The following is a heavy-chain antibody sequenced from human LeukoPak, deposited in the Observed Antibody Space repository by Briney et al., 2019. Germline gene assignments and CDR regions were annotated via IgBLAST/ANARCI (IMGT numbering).Heavy chain of an antibody. CDR1: GGSISSGGYY. Sequence: PSETLSLTCTVSGGSISSGGYYWSWLRQHPGKGLEWIGYIYYSGSTYYNPSLKSRVTISVDTSKNQFSLKLSSVTAADTAVYYCAREKSGYYSDAFDIWGQGTMVTVSS. J-gene: IGHJ3*02. CDR2: IYYSGST. D-gene: IGHD3-22*01. V-gene: IGHV4-31*03. CDR3: AREKSGYYSDAFDI.